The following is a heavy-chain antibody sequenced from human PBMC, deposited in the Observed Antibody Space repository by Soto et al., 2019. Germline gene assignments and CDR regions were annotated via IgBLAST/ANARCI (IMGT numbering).Heavy chain of an antibody. J-gene: IGHJ5*02. CDR1: GYSLTTHW. V-gene: IGHV5-10-1*01. CDR2: IDPRDSYV. D-gene: IGHD2-2*01. Sequence: GESLKISCEGSGYSLTTHWINWVRQMPGKGLEWMGRIDPRDSYVNYSPSFQGHVTISVDKSISTAYLQWGSLKASDTAMYYCARLFCSTTTCDSWFDPWGQGTLVTVSS. CDR3: ARLFCSTTTCDSWFDP.